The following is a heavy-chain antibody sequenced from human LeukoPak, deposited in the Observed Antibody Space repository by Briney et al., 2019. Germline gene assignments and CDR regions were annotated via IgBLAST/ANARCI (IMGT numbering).Heavy chain of an antibody. D-gene: IGHD3-22*01. V-gene: IGHV3-30-3*01. CDR1: GSTFSSYA. CDR2: ISYDGSNK. Sequence: PGWSLRLSCAAAGSTFSSYAMDWVRQAPGGGVEWVAVISYDGSNKYYAASVKGRFTISIDNSKNTLYLQMNSLRAADTAVYYCARDPDYYDSSGYFDYWGQGTLVTVSS. J-gene: IGHJ4*02. CDR3: ARDPDYYDSSGYFDY.